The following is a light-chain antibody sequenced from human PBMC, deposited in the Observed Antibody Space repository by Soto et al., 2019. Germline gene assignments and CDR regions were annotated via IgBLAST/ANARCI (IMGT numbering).Light chain of an antibody. J-gene: IGLJ2*01. V-gene: IGLV2-8*01. CDR2: EVS. CDR3: SSYAGSNIL. Sequence: QSALTQPPSASGSPGQSVTISCTGTSSDVGGYNYVSWYQQHPGKAPKLMIYEVSKQPSGVPDRFSGSKSGNTASLTVSGLQAEDEADYYCSSYAGSNILFGGGTKLTVL. CDR1: SSDVGGYNY.